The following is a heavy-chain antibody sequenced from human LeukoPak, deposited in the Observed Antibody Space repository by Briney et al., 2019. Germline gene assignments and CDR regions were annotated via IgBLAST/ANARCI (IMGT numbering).Heavy chain of an antibody. Sequence: SCKAPGGTFSSYTISWVRQARGKWLEWVSAISGSGGSTYYADSVKGRFTISRDNSKNTLYLQMNSLRAEDTAVYYCAKDGSSGQNWGQGTLVTVSS. CDR1: GGTFSSYT. CDR3: AKDGSSGQN. CDR2: ISGSGGST. J-gene: IGHJ4*02. D-gene: IGHD3-22*01. V-gene: IGHV3-23*01.